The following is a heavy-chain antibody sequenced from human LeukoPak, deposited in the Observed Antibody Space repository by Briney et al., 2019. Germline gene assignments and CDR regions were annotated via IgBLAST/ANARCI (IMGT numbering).Heavy chain of an antibody. CDR3: ARDQTGYDFWSGYYKYYFDY. D-gene: IGHD3-3*01. CDR1: GYTFTGYY. Sequence: ASVKVSCKASGYTFTGYYMHWVRQAPGQGLEWMGWINPNSGGTTYAQKFQGRVTMTRYTSISTAYMELSRLRSDDTAVYYCARDQTGYDFWSGYYKYYFDYWGQGTLVTVSS. J-gene: IGHJ4*02. V-gene: IGHV1-2*02. CDR2: INPNSGGT.